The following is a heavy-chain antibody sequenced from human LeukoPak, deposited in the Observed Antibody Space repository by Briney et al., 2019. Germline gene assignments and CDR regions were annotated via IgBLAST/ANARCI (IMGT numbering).Heavy chain of an antibody. Sequence: GGSLRLSCAASGFTFGDYAMHWVRQAPGKGLEWVSLISGDGGSTYYADSVKGRFTISRDNSKNSLYLQMNSLTTEDTALYYCAKEVRGVSYYYYYYMDVWGKGTTVTVSS. CDR2: ISGDGGST. D-gene: IGHD3-10*01. CDR1: GFTFGDYA. J-gene: IGHJ6*03. CDR3: AKEVRGVSYYYYYYMDV. V-gene: IGHV3-43*02.